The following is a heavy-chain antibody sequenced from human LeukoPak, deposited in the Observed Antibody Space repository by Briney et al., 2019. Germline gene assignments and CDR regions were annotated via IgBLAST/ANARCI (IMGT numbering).Heavy chain of an antibody. CDR2: IYYSGNT. Sequence: SETLSLTCTVSGGSISSSYWSWIRQPPGKGLEWIGYIYYSGNTNYNPSLKSRVTISVDTSKNQFSLKLTSVTAADTAIYYCAQSLGSGNWIGNWFDPWGQGTLVTVSS. D-gene: IGHD1-1*01. V-gene: IGHV4-59*08. CDR3: AQSLGSGNWIGNWFDP. CDR1: GGSISSSY. J-gene: IGHJ5*02.